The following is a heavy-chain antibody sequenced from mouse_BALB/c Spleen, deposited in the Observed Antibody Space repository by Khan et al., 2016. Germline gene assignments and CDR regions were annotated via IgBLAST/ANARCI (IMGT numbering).Heavy chain of an antibody. CDR3: LRDALDY. J-gene: IGHJ4*01. D-gene: IGHD3-1*01. V-gene: IGHV1-18*01. CDR2: LNPNNGGT. Sequence: VQLQQSGPDLVKPGASVKISCKASGYSFTGYYMDWVKQSHGKSLEWIGRLNPNNGGTTYNQNFKGKAILTVDKLSTTAYMELRSLTSEASAVYYCLRDALDYWRRGTSVTVSS. CDR1: GYSFTGYY.